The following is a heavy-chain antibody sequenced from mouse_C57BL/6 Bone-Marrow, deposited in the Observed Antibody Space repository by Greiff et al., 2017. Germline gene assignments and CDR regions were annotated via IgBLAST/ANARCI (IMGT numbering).Heavy chain of an antibody. CDR2: INPSSGYT. CDR3: APTVVAPMDY. D-gene: IGHD1-1*01. V-gene: IGHV1-4*01. J-gene: IGHJ4*01. CDR1: GYTFTSYT. Sequence: VHLVESGAELARPGASVKMSCKASGYTFTSYTMHWVKQRPGQGLEWIGYINPSSGYTKYNQKFKDKATLTADKSSSTAYMQLSSLTSEDSAVYYCAPTVVAPMDYWGQGTSVTVSS.